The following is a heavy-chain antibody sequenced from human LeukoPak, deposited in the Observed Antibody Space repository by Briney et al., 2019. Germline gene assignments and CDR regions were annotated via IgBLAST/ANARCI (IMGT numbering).Heavy chain of an antibody. CDR1: GFTFSRYW. Sequence: GGSLRLSCAASGFTFSRYWMHWVRQAPGKGLVWVSRISPDGSRTTYADSVKGRFTISRDNAKNSLYLQMNSLRAEDTAVYYCARESSWYFDYWGQGTLVTVSS. D-gene: IGHD6-13*01. V-gene: IGHV3-74*01. CDR3: ARESSWYFDY. CDR2: ISPDGSRT. J-gene: IGHJ4*02.